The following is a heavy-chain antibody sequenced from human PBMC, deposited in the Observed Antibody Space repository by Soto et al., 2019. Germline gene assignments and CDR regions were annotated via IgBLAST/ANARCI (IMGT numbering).Heavy chain of an antibody. CDR1: GGTFSSYA. V-gene: IGHV1-69*01. D-gene: IGHD4-4*01. J-gene: IGHJ6*02. CDR2: IIPIFGTA. Sequence: SVKVSFKASGGTFSSYAFSCVRQAPVQRLEWMGGIIPIFGTANYAQKFQGRVTITADESTSTAYMELSSLRSEDTAVYYCATVDTVNRHGYDYYEMDVWGQGTTVTVSS. CDR3: ATVDTVNRHGYDYYEMDV.